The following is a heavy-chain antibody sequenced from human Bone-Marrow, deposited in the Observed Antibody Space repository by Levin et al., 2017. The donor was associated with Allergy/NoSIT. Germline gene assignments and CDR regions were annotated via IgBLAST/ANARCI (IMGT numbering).Heavy chain of an antibody. CDR2: IFHSGST. D-gene: IGHD3-16*01. CDR3: ARGGWGDNWFDP. CDR1: GASINTGGHY. V-gene: IGHV4-31*03. J-gene: IGHJ5*02. Sequence: SQTLSLTCTVSGASINTGGHYWSWIRQLPGKGLEWIGYIFHSGSTHYNPSLRGRVSTSMDTSKNQFSLRLNSVTAAGTAMYYCARGGWGDNWFDPWGQGILVTVSS.